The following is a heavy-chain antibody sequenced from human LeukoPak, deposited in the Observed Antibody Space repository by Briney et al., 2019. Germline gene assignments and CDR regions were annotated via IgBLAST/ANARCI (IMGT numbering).Heavy chain of an antibody. CDR3: ARVEKYSSSWIDL. Sequence: PGGSLRLSCAASGXTFSSYEMNWVRQAPGKGLEWVSYISISGGTIYYADSVKGRFTISRDNARNSLYLQMNSLRAEDTAVYYCARVEKYSSSWIDLWGQGTLVTVSS. CDR1: GXTFSSYE. CDR2: ISISGGTI. V-gene: IGHV3-48*03. D-gene: IGHD6-13*01. J-gene: IGHJ5*02.